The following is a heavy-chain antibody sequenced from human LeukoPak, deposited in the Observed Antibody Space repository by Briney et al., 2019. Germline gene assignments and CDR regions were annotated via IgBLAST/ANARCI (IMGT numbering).Heavy chain of an antibody. CDR2: INLNDATI. V-gene: IGHV1-46*01. Sequence: ASVKVSCKASGGTFSSYAISWVRQAPGQGLEWMGLINLNDATIDYAQKFRGRITMTRDTSTSTVYMELTSLRSEDTAVYYCVRESATFKHFDYWGQGTLVTVSS. CDR3: VRESATFKHFDY. CDR1: GGTFSSYA. J-gene: IGHJ4*02.